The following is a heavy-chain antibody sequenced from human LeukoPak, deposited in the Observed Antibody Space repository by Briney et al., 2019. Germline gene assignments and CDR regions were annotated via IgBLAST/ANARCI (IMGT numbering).Heavy chain of an antibody. CDR2: MNRNSGNT. V-gene: IGHV1-8*03. J-gene: IGHJ6*03. CDR1: GYTFTSYD. Sequence: ASVKVSCKASGYTFTSYDINWVRQATGQGLEWMGWMNRNSGNTGYAQKFQGRVTITRNTSISTAYMELSSLRSEDTAVYYCARSHTVLRFLHYYYYMGVWGKGTTVTVSS. D-gene: IGHD3-3*01. CDR3: ARSHTVLRFLHYYYYMGV.